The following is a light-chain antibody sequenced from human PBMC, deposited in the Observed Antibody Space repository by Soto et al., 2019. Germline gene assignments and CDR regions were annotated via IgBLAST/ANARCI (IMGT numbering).Light chain of an antibody. Sequence: EIVMTQSPATLSVSPGERATLSCRASQSVSSNLAWYQQKPGQAPRLLIYGASTRATGIPARFSGSGSGTEFTLTISSLQSKDFAVYYCQQYNNWPPIPFGQGTRLEI. CDR2: GAS. CDR1: QSVSSN. CDR3: QQYNNWPPIP. V-gene: IGKV3-15*01. J-gene: IGKJ5*01.